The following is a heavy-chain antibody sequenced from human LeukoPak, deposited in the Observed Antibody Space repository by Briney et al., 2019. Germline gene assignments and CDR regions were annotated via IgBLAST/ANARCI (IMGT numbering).Heavy chain of an antibody. CDR3: ASESRGGSGSYMY. Sequence: GASVKVSCKASGYTFTGYYMHWVRQAPGQGLEWIGRINPNSGGTNYAQKFQGRVTMTRDTSISTAYMELSRLRSDDTAVYYCASESRGGSGSYMYWGQGTLVTVSS. D-gene: IGHD3-10*01. CDR2: INPNSGGT. J-gene: IGHJ4*02. CDR1: GYTFTGYY. V-gene: IGHV1-2*06.